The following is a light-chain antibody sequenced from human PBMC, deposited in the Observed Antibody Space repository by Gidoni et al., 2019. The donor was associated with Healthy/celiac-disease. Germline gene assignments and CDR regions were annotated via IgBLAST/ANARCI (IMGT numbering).Light chain of an antibody. CDR3: QVWDSSSDHPGV. CDR2: DDS. CDR1: NIGSKS. Sequence: SYVLTQPPSVSVAPGQTARITCGGNNIGSKSVHWYQQKPGQAPVLVVYDDSDRPSGIPARFSGSNAGNTATLTISRVEAGDEADYYCQVWDSSSDHPGVFGGGTKLTVL. J-gene: IGLJ2*01. V-gene: IGLV3-21*02.